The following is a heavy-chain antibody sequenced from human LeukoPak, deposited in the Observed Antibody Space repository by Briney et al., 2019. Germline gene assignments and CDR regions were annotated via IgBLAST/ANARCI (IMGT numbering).Heavy chain of an antibody. CDR3: ARYYYVEAFDI. J-gene: IGHJ3*02. D-gene: IGHD3-10*02. V-gene: IGHV1-18*01. Sequence: GASVTVSCKASGGTFSSYGISWVRQAPGQGLEWMGWISAYNGNTNYAQKLQGRVTMTTDTSTSTAYMELRSLRSDDTAVYYCARYYYVEAFDIWGQGTMVTVSS. CDR2: ISAYNGNT. CDR1: GGTFSSYG.